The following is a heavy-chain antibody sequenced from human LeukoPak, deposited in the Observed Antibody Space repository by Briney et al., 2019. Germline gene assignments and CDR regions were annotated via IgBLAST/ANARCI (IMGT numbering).Heavy chain of an antibody. CDR1: GGSISSDY. Sequence: SETLSLTCTVSGGSISSDYWSWIRQPPGKGLEWIGYIKYSGSTNYNPSLKSRVTISVDTSKNQFSLKLRSGTAADTAVYYCARDGSGTGWYYFDYWGQGTLVTVSS. V-gene: IGHV4-59*01. J-gene: IGHJ4*02. CDR3: ARDGSGTGWYYFDY. D-gene: IGHD6-19*01. CDR2: IKYSGST.